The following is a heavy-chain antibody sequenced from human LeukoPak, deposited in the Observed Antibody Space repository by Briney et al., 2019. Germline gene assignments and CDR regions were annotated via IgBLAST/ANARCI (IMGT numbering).Heavy chain of an antibody. CDR3: ARDLAWGSGYDLDY. Sequence: GASVKVSCKASGYTFTSYYMHWVRQAPGQGPEWMGWINPISGDTNYAQKFQGRLTLTRDTSISTAYMELTRLRFDDTAMYYCARDLAWGSGYDLDYWGLGTLVIVSS. J-gene: IGHJ4*01. CDR2: INPISGDT. V-gene: IGHV1-2*02. CDR1: GYTFTSYY. D-gene: IGHD5-12*01.